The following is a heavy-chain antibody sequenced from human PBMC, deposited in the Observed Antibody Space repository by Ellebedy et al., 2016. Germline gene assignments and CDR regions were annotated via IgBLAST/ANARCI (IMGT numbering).Heavy chain of an antibody. Sequence: SVKVSXXASGGTFSSYAISWVRQAPGQGLEWMGGIIPIFGTANYAQKFQGRVTITADESTSTAYMELSSLRSEDTAVYYCARDRDIVVVPAAMGSGSWFNPWGQGTLVTVSS. J-gene: IGHJ5*02. CDR3: ARDRDIVVVPAAMGSGSWFNP. V-gene: IGHV1-69*13. CDR1: GGTFSSYA. D-gene: IGHD2-2*01. CDR2: IIPIFGTA.